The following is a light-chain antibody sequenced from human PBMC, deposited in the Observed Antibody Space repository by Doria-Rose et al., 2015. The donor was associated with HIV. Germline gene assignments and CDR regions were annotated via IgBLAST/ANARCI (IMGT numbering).Light chain of an antibody. Sequence: TQSPGTLSLSPGERATLSCRASQRVKSSYLAWYQQKPGQAPRLLVYAASTRATGIPDRFSGSGPGTDFTLTISRLEPEDVAVYYCQQYGTSRCTFGQGTRLEIK. CDR1: QRVKSSY. CDR3: QQYGTSRCT. CDR2: AAS. V-gene: IGKV3-20*01. J-gene: IGKJ5*01.